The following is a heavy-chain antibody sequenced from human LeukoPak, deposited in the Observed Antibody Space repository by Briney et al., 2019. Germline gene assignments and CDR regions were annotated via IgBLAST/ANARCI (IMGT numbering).Heavy chain of an antibody. CDR2: INPNSGDT. CDR3: ARDRHWNQGNFDY. CDR1: GYTITGYY. J-gene: IGHJ4*02. D-gene: IGHD1-1*01. Sequence: ASVKVSCKASGYTITGYYIHWVRQAPGQGLEWMGWINPNSGDTNYAQKFQGRVTMTRDTSINTDFMELSRLRSDDTAVYYCARDRHWNQGNFDYWGQGTLVTVSS. V-gene: IGHV1-2*02.